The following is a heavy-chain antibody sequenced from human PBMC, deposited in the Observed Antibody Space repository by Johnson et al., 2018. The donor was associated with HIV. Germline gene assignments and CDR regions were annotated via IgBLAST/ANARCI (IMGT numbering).Heavy chain of an antibody. CDR2: IYYDGTNK. D-gene: IGHD1-26*01. CDR3: VTADRGSA. V-gene: IGHV3-30-3*01. J-gene: IGHJ3*01. CDR1: EFTFSSYA. Sequence: QVQLVESGGGVVQPGRSLRLSCAASEFTFSSYAMHWVRQAPGKGLEWVAIIYYDGTNKYYADSVKGRFTISRDNAKNSLYLQMNSLRDEDTAVYYCVTADRGSAWGQGTTVTVSS.